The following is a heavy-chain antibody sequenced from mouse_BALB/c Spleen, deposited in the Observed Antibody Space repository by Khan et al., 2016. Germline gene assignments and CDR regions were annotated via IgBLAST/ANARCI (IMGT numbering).Heavy chain of an antibody. D-gene: IGHD1-1*01. CDR3: ALLRAPD. Sequence: EVQLQESGPGLVKPSQSLSLTCTVTGYSITSDYAWNWIRQFPGNRLEWMGYIGYSGTTSYNPSLRSRISITRDSSKNQFFLQLNSVTTEDTATYYCALLRAPDWGQGTRVTVSA. CDR2: IGYSGTT. V-gene: IGHV3-2*02. J-gene: IGHJ3*01. CDR1: GYSITSDYA.